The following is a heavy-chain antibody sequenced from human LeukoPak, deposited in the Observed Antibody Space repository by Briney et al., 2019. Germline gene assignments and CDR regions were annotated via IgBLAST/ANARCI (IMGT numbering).Heavy chain of an antibody. V-gene: IGHV1-18*01. CDR3: ARDHSIAVAGTPFRH. Sequence: GASVKVSCKASGYTFTSYGISWVRQAPGQGLEWMGWISAYNGNTNYAQKLQGRVTMTTDTSTSTAYMELRSLRSDDTAVYYCARDHSIAVAGTPFRHWGQGTLVTVSS. D-gene: IGHD6-13*01. J-gene: IGHJ1*01. CDR1: GYTFTSYG. CDR2: ISAYNGNT.